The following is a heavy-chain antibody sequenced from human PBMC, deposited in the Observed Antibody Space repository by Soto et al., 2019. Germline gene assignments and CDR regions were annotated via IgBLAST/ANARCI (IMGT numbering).Heavy chain of an antibody. V-gene: IGHV1-69*13. J-gene: IGHJ6*02. CDR1: GGTLSSYA. CDR2: IIPIFGTA. D-gene: IGHD3-10*01. CDR3: ASFVVLLVIIHQYPYPTHV. Sequence: SVKVSCKASGGTLSSYAISWVRQAPGQGLEWMGGIIPIFGTANYAQKFQGRVTITADESTSTAYMELSSLRSEDTAVYYCASFVVLLVIIHQYPYPTHVRGPAPTVT.